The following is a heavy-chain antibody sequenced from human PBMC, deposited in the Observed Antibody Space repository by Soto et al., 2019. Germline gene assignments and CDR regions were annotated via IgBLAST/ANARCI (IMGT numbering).Heavy chain of an antibody. J-gene: IGHJ5*02. CDR3: ARDQSQNWFDP. V-gene: IGHV4-38-2*02. Sequence: LSLTCAVSGYSISSGYYWGWIRQPPGKGLEWIGSIYHSGSTYYNPSLKSRVTISVDTSKNQFSLKLSSVTAADTAVYYCARDQSQNWFDPWGQGTLVTRLL. CDR1: GYSISSGYY. CDR2: IYHSGST.